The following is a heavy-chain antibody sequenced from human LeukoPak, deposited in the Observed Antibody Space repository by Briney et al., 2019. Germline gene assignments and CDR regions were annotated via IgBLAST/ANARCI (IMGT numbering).Heavy chain of an antibody. CDR2: ISSSGSAK. V-gene: IGHV3-48*03. Sequence: HPGGSLRLSCAASGFTFSSYEMNWVRQAPGKGLEWVSYISSSGSAKYYADSVKGRFTISRDNAKNSLYLQMNSLRDGDTAVYYCARDWGLAARPDYWGQGTLVTVSS. J-gene: IGHJ4*02. CDR3: ARDWGLAARPDY. CDR1: GFTFSSYE. D-gene: IGHD6-6*01.